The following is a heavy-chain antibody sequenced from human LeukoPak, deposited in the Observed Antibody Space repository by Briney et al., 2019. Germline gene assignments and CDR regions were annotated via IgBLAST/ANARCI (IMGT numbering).Heavy chain of an antibody. CDR3: ARDDPPIESGSYLGVWYFDL. D-gene: IGHD1-26*01. V-gene: IGHV4-4*07. J-gene: IGHJ2*01. Sequence: SETLSLTCNMSRGSMSCYYWNWIRQPAGKGLEWIGRIDTSRQTSYNPSLKNRVTISVDKSKNQVSLELRSVTVADTAVYYCARDDPPIESGSYLGVWYFDLWGRGTLVTISS. CDR2: IDTSRQT. CDR1: RGSMSCYY.